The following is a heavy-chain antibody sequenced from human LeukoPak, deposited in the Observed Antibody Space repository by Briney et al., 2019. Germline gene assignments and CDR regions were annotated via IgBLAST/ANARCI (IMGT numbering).Heavy chain of an antibody. D-gene: IGHD2-2*01. J-gene: IGHJ4*02. Sequence: GGSLRLSCTASGFTFGDYAMSWVRQAPGKGLEWGGLIRSKAYGGTTEYAATVKGRFTITRDDYKNIAYMQMNTLKSEDTAVYYCTIDEGIVVVPAAAYFDYWGQGTLVTVSS. CDR3: TIDEGIVVVPAAAYFDY. CDR2: IRSKAYGGTT. CDR1: GFTFGDYA. V-gene: IGHV3-49*04.